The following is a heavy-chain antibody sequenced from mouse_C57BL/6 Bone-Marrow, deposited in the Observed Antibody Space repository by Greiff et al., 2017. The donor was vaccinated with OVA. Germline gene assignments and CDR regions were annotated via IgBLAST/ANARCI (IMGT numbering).Heavy chain of an antibody. CDR3: AFYYGSSYRYFDV. D-gene: IGHD1-1*01. Sequence: EVQLQQSGPELVKPGASVKISCKASGYSFTDYNMNWVKQSNGNSLEWSGVINPNYGTTSYTQKFKGKATLTVDQSSSTAYMQLNSRTSEDSAVYYCAFYYGSSYRYFDVWGTGTTVTVSS. V-gene: IGHV1-39*01. CDR2: INPNYGTT. CDR1: GYSFTDYN. J-gene: IGHJ1*03.